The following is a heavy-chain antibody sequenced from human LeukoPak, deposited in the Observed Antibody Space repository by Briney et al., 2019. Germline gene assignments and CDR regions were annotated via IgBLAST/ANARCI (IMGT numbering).Heavy chain of an antibody. V-gene: IGHV3-21*01. CDR1: GFTFSSYS. D-gene: IGHD3-9*01. CDR3: ARASPPKRYYDILTGAHFDY. J-gene: IGHJ4*02. CDR2: ISSSSSYI. Sequence: PGGSLRLSCAASGFTFSSYSMNWVRQAPGKGLEWVSSISSSSSYIYYADSAKGRFTISRDNAKNSLYLQMNSLRAEDTAVYYCARASPPKRYYDILTGAHFDYWGQGTLVTVSS.